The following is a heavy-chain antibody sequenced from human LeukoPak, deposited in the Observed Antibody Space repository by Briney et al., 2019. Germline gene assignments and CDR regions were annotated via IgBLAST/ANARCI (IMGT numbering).Heavy chain of an antibody. V-gene: IGHV1-46*01. J-gene: IGHJ4*02. D-gene: IGHD5-24*01. Sequence: GASVLVSCKACGYTLTSYYMHWVRQATGPGLEWMGIINPSGGSTSYAQKFQGRVTMTRDTSTSTVYMELSSLRSEDTAVYYCAREMATITRDWGQGTVVTV. CDR3: AREMATITRD. CDR1: GYTLTSYY. CDR2: INPSGGST.